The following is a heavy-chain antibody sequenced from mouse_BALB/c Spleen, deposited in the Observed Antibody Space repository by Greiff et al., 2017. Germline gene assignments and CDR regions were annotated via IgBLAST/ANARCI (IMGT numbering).Heavy chain of an antibody. D-gene: IGHD2-1*01. V-gene: IGHV3-2*02. J-gene: IGHJ3*01. CDR2: ISYSGST. CDR3: ARGGNYPAWFAY. Sequence: DVKLQESGPGLVKPSQSLSLTCTVTGYSITSDYAWNWIRQFPGNKLEWMGYISYSGSTSYNPSLKSRISITRDTSKNQFFLQLNSVTTEDTATYYCARGGNYPAWFAYWGQGTLVTVSA. CDR1: GYSITSDYA.